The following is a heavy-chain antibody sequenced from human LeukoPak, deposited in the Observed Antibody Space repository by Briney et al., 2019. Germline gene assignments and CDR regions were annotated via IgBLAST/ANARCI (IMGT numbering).Heavy chain of an antibody. CDR2: IILSGRT. V-gene: IGHV4-34*12. D-gene: IGHD3-9*01. Sequence: PSETLSLTCAVYGGSFSGYYWSWIRQPPGKGLEWLGEIILSGRTNYNPFLKSRVTISVDTSKNQFSLKLSSVTAADTAVYYCASMGGYYDILTGLFYYYYGMDVWGQGTTVTVSS. CDR3: ASMGGYYDILTGLFYYYYGMDV. J-gene: IGHJ6*02. CDR1: GGSFSGYY.